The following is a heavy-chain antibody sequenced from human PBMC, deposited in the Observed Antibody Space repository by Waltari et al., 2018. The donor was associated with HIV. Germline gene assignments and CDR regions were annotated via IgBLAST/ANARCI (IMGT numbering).Heavy chain of an antibody. CDR2: LYSGGTT. V-gene: IGHV3-53*02. D-gene: IGHD3-10*01. Sequence: EVQLVETGGGLIQPGGSLRLSCAASGLTVGSNYMSWVRQAPGKGLEWVSVLYSGGTTNYADSVKGRFTISRDNSKNTLYLQMNNLRAEDTAVYYCARGFFSFDYWGQGTLVTVSS. J-gene: IGHJ4*02. CDR3: ARGFFSFDY. CDR1: GLTVGSNY.